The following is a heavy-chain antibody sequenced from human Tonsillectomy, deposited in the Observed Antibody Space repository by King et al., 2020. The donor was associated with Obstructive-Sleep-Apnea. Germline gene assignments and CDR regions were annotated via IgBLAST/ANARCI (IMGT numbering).Heavy chain of an antibody. CDR1: GGSISRGGYY. J-gene: IGHJ3*02. Sequence: QLQESGPGLVKPSQTLSLSCTVSGGSISRGGYYWTWIRQHPGKGLEWIGYIYYTGSTYYNPSLKSRVSMSVETSKNQFSLKLSSVTAADTAVYYCAGDKGGTTGDAFDIWGQGTMVTVSS. CDR3: AGDKGGTTGDAFDI. V-gene: IGHV4-31*03. CDR2: IYYTGST. D-gene: IGHD1-7*01.